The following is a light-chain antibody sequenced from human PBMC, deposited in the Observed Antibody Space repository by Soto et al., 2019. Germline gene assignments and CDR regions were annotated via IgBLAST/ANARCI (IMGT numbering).Light chain of an antibody. CDR1: QSISSW. Sequence: DIQMTQSPSPLSASVGDRVTITCRASQSISSWLAWYQQKPGKAPKLLIYDASSLESGVPSRFSGSGSGTEFTLTISSLKPDDFATYNCQQYNSAWTFGKGTKVEIK. CDR3: QQYNSAWT. J-gene: IGKJ1*01. V-gene: IGKV1-5*01. CDR2: DAS.